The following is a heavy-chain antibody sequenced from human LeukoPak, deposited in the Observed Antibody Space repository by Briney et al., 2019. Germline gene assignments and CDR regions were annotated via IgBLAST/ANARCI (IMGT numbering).Heavy chain of an antibody. J-gene: IGHJ4*02. CDR2: ISGSDNDT. Sequence: AGGTLRLSCAASGFTFSSYAMSWVRQAPGKGLEWVSSISGSDNDTYYADSVKARFSISRDNSKNTLYLQMNSLRAEDTAVYYCAKDPMTTVTTVDSDWGQGTLVTVSS. D-gene: IGHD4-17*01. V-gene: IGHV3-23*01. CDR1: GFTFSSYA. CDR3: AKDPMTTVTTVDSD.